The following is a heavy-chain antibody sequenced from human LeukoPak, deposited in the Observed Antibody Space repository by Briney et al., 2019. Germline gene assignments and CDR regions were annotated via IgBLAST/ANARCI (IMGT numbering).Heavy chain of an antibody. J-gene: IGHJ5*02. Sequence: PGGSLRLSCAASGFTFSSYWMSWVRQAPGKGPEWVANIKQDGSEKYYVDSVKGRFTISRDNAKNSLYLQMNSLRAEDTAVYYCARRGIFSQQHGRGANWFDPWGQGTLVTVSS. CDR2: IKQDGSEK. V-gene: IGHV3-7*01. CDR1: GFTFSSYW. D-gene: IGHD6-13*01. CDR3: ARRGIFSQQHGRGANWFDP.